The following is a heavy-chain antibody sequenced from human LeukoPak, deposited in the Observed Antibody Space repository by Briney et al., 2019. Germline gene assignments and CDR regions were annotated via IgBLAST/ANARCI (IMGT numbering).Heavy chain of an antibody. J-gene: IGHJ4*02. Sequence: GGSLRLSCTASGFTFRSYAMSWVRQAPGKGLDWVSGINEPGVYTYYADSVKGRFTISRDNSKNTLYLQMNSLRAEDTAVYHCARVDSRTAQFDYWGQGTLVTVSS. CDR3: ARVDSRTAQFDY. CDR1: GFTFRSYA. CDR2: INEPGVYT. D-gene: IGHD6-13*01. V-gene: IGHV3-23*01.